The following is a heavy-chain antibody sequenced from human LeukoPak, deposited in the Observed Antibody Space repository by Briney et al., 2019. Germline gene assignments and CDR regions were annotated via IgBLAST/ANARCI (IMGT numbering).Heavy chain of an antibody. D-gene: IGHD5-12*01. CDR1: GYSISSGYY. Sequence: SETLSLTCTVPGYSISSGYYWGWIRQPPGKGLEWIGSIYHSGSTYYNPSLKSRVTISVDTSKNQFSLKLSSVTAADTAVYYCARDASPITHTNNNWFDPWGQGTLVTVSS. CDR3: ARDASPITHTNNNWFDP. V-gene: IGHV4-38-2*02. J-gene: IGHJ5*02. CDR2: IYHSGST.